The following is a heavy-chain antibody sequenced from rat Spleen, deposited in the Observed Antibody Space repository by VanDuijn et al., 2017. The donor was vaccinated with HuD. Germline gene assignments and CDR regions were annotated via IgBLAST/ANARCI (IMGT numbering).Heavy chain of an antibody. CDR3: TRSYGGYTSNWFAY. CDR2: IWGDGST. CDR1: GFSLTSYN. J-gene: IGHJ3*01. D-gene: IGHD1-11*01. Sequence: QVQLKESGPGLVQPSQTLSLTCTVSGFSLTSYNVHWVRQPPGKGLEWMGGIWGDGSTDYNSALKSRLTISRDASKSQVLLKMSSLQTDDTAIYFCTRSYGGYTSNWFAYWGQGTLVTVSS. V-gene: IGHV2-1*01.